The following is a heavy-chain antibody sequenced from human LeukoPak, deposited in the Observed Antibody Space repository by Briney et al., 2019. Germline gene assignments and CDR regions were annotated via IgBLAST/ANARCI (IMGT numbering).Heavy chain of an antibody. CDR2: IYYSGST. J-gene: IGHJ6*02. Sequence: SETLSLTCTVSGGSISSYYWSWIRQPPGKGLEWIGYIYYSGSTNYNPSLKSRVTISVDTSKNQFSLKLSSVTAADTAVYYCARVSNSYGTPGYYYYGMDVWGQGTTVTVSS. V-gene: IGHV4-59*01. D-gene: IGHD5-18*01. CDR3: ARVSNSYGTPGYYYYGMDV. CDR1: GGSISSYY.